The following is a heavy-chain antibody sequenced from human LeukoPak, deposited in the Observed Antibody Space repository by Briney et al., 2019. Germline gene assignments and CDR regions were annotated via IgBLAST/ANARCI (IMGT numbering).Heavy chain of an antibody. Sequence: GGSLRLSCAASGFTFSDHYMNWIRQAPGKGLEWVSYISSSSSYTNYADSVKGRYTISRDNAKNSLYLQMNSLRAEDTAVYYCERGRSSHFDHWGPGTLVTVSS. CDR1: GFTFSDHY. V-gene: IGHV3-11*05. CDR2: ISSSSSYT. CDR3: ERGRSSHFDH. J-gene: IGHJ4*02. D-gene: IGHD2-2*01.